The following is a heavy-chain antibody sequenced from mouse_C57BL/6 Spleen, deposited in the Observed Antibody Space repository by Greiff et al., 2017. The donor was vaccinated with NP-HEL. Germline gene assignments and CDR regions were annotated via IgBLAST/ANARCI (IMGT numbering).Heavy chain of an antibody. Sequence: VQLKESGPELVKPGASVKIPCKASGYTFTDYNMDWVKQSPGKSLEWIGDINPNNGGTIYNQKFKGKATLTVDKSSSTAYMELRSLTSEDTAVYYCARRGPHYYGSSYDYWGQGTTLTVSS. CDR2: INPNNGGT. CDR1: GYTFTDYN. J-gene: IGHJ2*01. CDR3: ARRGPHYYGSSYDY. D-gene: IGHD1-1*01. V-gene: IGHV1-18*01.